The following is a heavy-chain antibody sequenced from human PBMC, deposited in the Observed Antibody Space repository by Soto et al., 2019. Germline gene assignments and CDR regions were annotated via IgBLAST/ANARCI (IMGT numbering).Heavy chain of an antibody. Sequence: SETLSLTCTVSGGSINSDYWSWIRQAPGKGLEWIGYVYRGGANYNPSLKSRITISIDTSKNEFSLTLTSVTAADTALYYCAKHGGTAAAAIHTFDDWGRGTRVTVPS. J-gene: IGHJ4*02. CDR3: AKHGGTAAAAIHTFDD. V-gene: IGHV4-59*08. CDR1: GGSINSDY. D-gene: IGHD2-2*01. CDR2: VYRGGA.